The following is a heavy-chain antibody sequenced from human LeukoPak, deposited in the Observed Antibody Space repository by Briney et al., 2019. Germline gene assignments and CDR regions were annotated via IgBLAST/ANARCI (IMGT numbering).Heavy chain of an antibody. CDR2: INSDGSST. CDR1: GFTFSSYW. Sequence: QPGGSLRLSCAASGFTFSSYWMHWVRQAQGKGLVWVSRINSDGSSTSYADSVKGRFTISRDNSKNTLYLQMNSLRAEDTAVYYCARDARDGYTSVDAFDIWGQGTMVTVSS. J-gene: IGHJ3*02. CDR3: ARDARDGYTSVDAFDI. D-gene: IGHD5-24*01. V-gene: IGHV3-74*01.